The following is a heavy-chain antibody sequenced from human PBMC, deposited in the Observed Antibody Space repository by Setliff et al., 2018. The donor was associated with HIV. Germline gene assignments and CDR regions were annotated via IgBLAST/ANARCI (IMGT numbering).Heavy chain of an antibody. CDR3: ARASTMIVVVIKGFDI. V-gene: IGHV4-61*09. D-gene: IGHD3-22*01. J-gene: IGHJ3*02. CDR2: IYTSGST. CDR1: GGSISSGRFY. Sequence: SETLSLTCTVSGGSISSGRFYWSWIRQPAGKGLEWLGHIYTSGSTDYNPSLKSRVSISVDTSKNQFSLKLSSVTAADTAVYYCARASTMIVVVIKGFDIWGQGTMVTVSS.